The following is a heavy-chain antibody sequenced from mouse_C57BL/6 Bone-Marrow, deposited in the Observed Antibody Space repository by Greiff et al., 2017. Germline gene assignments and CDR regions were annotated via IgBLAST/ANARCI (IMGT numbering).Heavy chain of an antibody. CDR2: IHPNSGST. CDR3: VDYYVAMDY. V-gene: IGHV1-64*01. D-gene: IGHD1-1*01. Sequence: QVQLQQPGAELVKPGASVKLSCKASGYTFTSYWLHWVKQRPGQGLEWIGMIHPNSGSTNYNEKFKSKATLTVDKSSSAAYMQLSSLTSEDSAFYYCVDYYVAMDYWGQGTSVTVSS. CDR1: GYTFTSYW. J-gene: IGHJ4*01.